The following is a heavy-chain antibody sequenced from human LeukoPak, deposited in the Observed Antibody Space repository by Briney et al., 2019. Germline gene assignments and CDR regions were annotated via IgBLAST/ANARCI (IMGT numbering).Heavy chain of an antibody. D-gene: IGHD3-9*01. V-gene: IGHV3-21*01. CDR2: ISSSSSYI. CDR3: ARDPPTIKAAFDY. CDR1: GFTFSSYS. Sequence: EGSLRLSCAASGFTFSSYSMNWVRQAPGKGLEWVSSISSSSSYIYYADSVKGRFTISRDNAKNSLYLQMNSLRAEDTAVYYCARDPPTIKAAFDYWGQGTLVTVSS. J-gene: IGHJ4*02.